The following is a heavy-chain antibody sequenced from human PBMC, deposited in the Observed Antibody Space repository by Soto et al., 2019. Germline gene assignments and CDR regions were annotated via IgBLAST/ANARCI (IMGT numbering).Heavy chain of an antibody. CDR2: ISDDGDKR. Sequence: GGSLRLSCVGSGFTFSNYGMHWVRQPPGKGLEWVALISDDGDKRYYADSVRGRLIISRDNSKDTLYLQMNSLGPDDTAVYFCAKGRARIVGATSFDYWGQGTPVTVSS. V-gene: IGHV3-30*18. CDR3: AKGRARIVGATSFDY. D-gene: IGHD1-26*01. J-gene: IGHJ4*02. CDR1: GFTFSNYG.